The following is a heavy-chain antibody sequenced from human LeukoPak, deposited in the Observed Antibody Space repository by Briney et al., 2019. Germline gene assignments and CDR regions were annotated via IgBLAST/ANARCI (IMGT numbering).Heavy chain of an antibody. D-gene: IGHD6-13*01. Sequence: GGSLRLSCAASGFTFSSYAMSWVRQAPGKGLEWVSPIIGSGGSTYYADSVKGRFTISRDNSKNTLYLQMNSLRAEDTAVYYCATHSSSSGYWGQGTLVTVSS. CDR3: ATHSSSSGY. V-gene: IGHV3-23*01. J-gene: IGHJ4*02. CDR2: IIGSGGST. CDR1: GFTFSSYA.